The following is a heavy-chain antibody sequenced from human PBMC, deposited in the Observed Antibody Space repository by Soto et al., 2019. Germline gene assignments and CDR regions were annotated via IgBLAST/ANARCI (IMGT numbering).Heavy chain of an antibody. D-gene: IGHD1-26*01. V-gene: IGHV1-18*01. CDR2: ISAYNGNT. CDR3: ARDRGSYALDY. J-gene: IGHJ4*02. Sequence: QVQLVQSGAEVKKPGASVKVSCKASGYTFTSYGIIWVRQAPGQGLEWMGWISAYNGNTHYAQKLQGRVTMTTDTSTSTAYRELRSLRSDDTAVDCCARDRGSYALDYWGQGTLVTVSS. CDR1: GYTFTSYG.